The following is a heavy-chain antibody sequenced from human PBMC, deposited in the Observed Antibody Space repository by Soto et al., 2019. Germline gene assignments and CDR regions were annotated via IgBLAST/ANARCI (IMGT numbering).Heavy chain of an antibody. V-gene: IGHV3-23*01. Sequence: GGSLRLSCGAPGFTLSSYDMSWVRLAPGKGLEWVSVIGSSGGGTYYADSVKGRFTISRDNSKLYLQMSRLRAEDTALYMCVRHAKLTSVTANVGYYYGLDIWGQGTTVTV. D-gene: IGHD4-4*01. CDR2: IGSSGGGT. J-gene: IGHJ6*02. CDR3: VRHAKLTSVTANVGYYYGLDI. CDR1: GFTLSSYD.